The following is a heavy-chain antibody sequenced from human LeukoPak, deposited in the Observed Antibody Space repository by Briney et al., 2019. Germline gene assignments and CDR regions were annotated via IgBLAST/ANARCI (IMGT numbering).Heavy chain of an antibody. CDR2: IKEDGSEK. V-gene: IGHV3-7*03. D-gene: IGHD4-17*01. J-gene: IGHJ4*02. Sequence: GGSLRLSCGASRFTFSNYWMSWVRQAPGKGLEWVANIKEDGSEKDYVDSVKGRFTISRDNSKNTLHLQMKSLRAEDTAVYYCAKKTSEYGDASSPDYWGQGTLVTVSS. CDR3: AKKTSEYGDASSPDY. CDR1: RFTFSNYW.